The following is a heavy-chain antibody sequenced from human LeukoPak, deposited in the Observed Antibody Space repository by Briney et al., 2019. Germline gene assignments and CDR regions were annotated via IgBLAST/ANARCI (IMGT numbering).Heavy chain of an antibody. D-gene: IGHD2-2*01. J-gene: IGHJ4*02. V-gene: IGHV1-24*01. Sequence: ASVKVSCKVSGYTLTELSMHWVRQAPGKGLEWMGGFDPEDGETIYAQKFQGRVTMTEDTSTDTAYMELSSLRSEDTAVYYCATIGPGYCSSTSCYGEDYWGQGTLVTVSS. CDR2: FDPEDGET. CDR3: ATIGPGYCSSTSCYGEDY. CDR1: GYTLTELS.